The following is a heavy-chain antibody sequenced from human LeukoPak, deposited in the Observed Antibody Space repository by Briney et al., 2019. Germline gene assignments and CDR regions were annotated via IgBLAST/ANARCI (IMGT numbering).Heavy chain of an antibody. V-gene: IGHV3-74*01. D-gene: IGHD3-3*02. CDR1: GFTFSSYW. J-gene: IGHJ3*02. CDR3: ARDLGFLEWLSYAFDI. CDR2: INSDGSST. Sequence: GGSLRLSCAASGFTFSSYWLHWVRQAPGKGLVWVSRINSDGSSTSYADSVKGRFTISIDNAKNTLYLQMNSLRAEDTSVYYCARDLGFLEWLSYAFDIWGQGTMVTVSS.